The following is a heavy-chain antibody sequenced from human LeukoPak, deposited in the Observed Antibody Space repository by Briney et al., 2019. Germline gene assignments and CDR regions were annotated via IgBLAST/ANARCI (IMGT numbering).Heavy chain of an antibody. Sequence: SETLSLTCTVAGYSISSGYYWGWSRPPPGKGLEWIGMIYHSGSTYYNPSLKSRVTISVDTSKNQFSLKLSSVTAADTAVYYCARDPAYYYGSGSYLARDYWGQGTLVTVSS. D-gene: IGHD3-10*01. CDR3: ARDPAYYYGSGSYLARDY. J-gene: IGHJ4*02. V-gene: IGHV4-38-2*02. CDR1: GYSISSGYY. CDR2: IYHSGST.